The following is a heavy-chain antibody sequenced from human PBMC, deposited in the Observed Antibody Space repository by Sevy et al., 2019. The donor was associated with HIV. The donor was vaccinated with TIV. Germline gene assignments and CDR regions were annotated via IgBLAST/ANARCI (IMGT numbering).Heavy chain of an antibody. CDR1: GYTFTGYY. CDR2: INPNSGGT. CDR3: ARDFLTVTFRTSWFDP. J-gene: IGHJ5*02. Sequence: ASVKVSCKASGYTFTGYYMHWVRQAPGQGLEWMGWINPNSGGTNYAQKFQGRVTMTRDTSISTAYMELSRLRSDDTAVYYCARDFLTVTFRTSWFDPWGQGTLVTVSS. D-gene: IGHD4-17*01. V-gene: IGHV1-2*02.